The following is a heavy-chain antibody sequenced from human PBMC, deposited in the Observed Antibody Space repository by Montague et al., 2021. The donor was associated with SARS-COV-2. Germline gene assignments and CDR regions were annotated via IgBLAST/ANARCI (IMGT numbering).Heavy chain of an antibody. D-gene: IGHD2-21*02. J-gene: IGHJ4*02. CDR3: ARSQHCGSDCYFAY. CDR2: INPADSQT. V-gene: IGHV5-10-1*01. Sequence: QSGAEVKKSGESLRISCRGSGYDFTRYWISWVRQMPGKGLEWMGRINPADSQTNYSPSFQGQVTTSVDKSITTAYLQWSSLKPSDTATYYCARSQHCGSDCYFAYWGQGSLVTVSS. CDR1: GYDFTRYW.